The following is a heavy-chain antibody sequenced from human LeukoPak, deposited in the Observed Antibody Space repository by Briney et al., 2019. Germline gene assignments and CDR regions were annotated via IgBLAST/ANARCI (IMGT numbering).Heavy chain of an antibody. CDR3: ASVTMVRGVTLDDY. D-gene: IGHD3-10*01. CDR2: INHSGST. V-gene: IGHV4-34*01. J-gene: IGHJ4*02. CDR1: GGSFSGYY. Sequence: PSETLSLTCAVYGGSFSGYYWSWIRQPPGKGLEWIGEINHSGSTNYNPSLKSRVTISVDTSKNQFSLKLSSVTAADTAVYYCASVTMVRGVTLDDYWGQGTLVTVSS.